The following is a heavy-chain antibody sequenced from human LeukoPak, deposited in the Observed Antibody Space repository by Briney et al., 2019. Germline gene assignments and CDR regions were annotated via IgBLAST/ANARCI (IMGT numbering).Heavy chain of an antibody. CDR2: IYTSGST. CDR3: ARDRVGWFDY. D-gene: IGHD2-15*01. V-gene: IGHV4-38-2*02. CDR1: GYSIRSGYY. Sequence: PSETLSLTCTVSGYSIRSGYYWAWIRQPPGKGLEWIGRIYTSGSTNYNPSLKSRVTISVDTSKNQFSLKLSSMTAADTAVYYCARDRVGWFDYWGQGTLVTVSS. J-gene: IGHJ4*02.